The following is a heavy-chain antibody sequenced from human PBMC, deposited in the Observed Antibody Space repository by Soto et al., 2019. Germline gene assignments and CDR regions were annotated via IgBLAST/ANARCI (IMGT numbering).Heavy chain of an antibody. J-gene: IGHJ6*02. V-gene: IGHV3-30*18. CDR1: GFTFSSYG. Sequence: GGSLRLACAASGFTFSSYGMHWVRQAPGKGLEWVAVISYDGSNKYYADSVKGRFTISRDNSKNTLYLQMNSLRAEDTAVYYCAKVGKQQLVYYYYYGMDDWGQGTTVTVS. CDR3: AKVGKQQLVYYYYYGMDD. CDR2: ISYDGSNK. D-gene: IGHD6-13*01.